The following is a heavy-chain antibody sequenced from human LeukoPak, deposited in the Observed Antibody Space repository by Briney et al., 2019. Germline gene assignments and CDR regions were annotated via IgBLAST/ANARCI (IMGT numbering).Heavy chain of an antibody. CDR2: IIPIFGTA. Sequence: GASVKVSCKASGGTFSSYAISWVRQAPGQGLEWMGGIIPIFGTANYAQKFQGRVTITADESTSTAYMELSSLRSEDTAVYYCAREELLWFGELSGAGLDYWGQGTLVTVSS. V-gene: IGHV1-69*13. D-gene: IGHD3-10*01. CDR3: AREELLWFGELSGAGLDY. J-gene: IGHJ4*02. CDR1: GGTFSSYA.